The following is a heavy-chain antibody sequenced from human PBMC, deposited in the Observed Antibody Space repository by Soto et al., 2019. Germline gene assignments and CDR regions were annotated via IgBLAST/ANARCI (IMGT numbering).Heavy chain of an antibody. D-gene: IGHD5-12*01. CDR1: GLTFSSYA. J-gene: IGHJ3*02. CDR2: ISYDGSNK. Sequence: ALRLSCAASGLTFSSYAMHWVRQAPGKGLEWVAVISYDGSNKYYADSVKGRFTISRDNSKNTLYLQMNSLRAEDTAVYYCARVGLGYEAFDIWGQGTMVTVSS. CDR3: ARVGLGYEAFDI. V-gene: IGHV3-30-3*01.